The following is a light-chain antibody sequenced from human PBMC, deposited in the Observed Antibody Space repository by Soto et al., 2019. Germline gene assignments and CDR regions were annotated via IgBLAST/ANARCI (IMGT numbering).Light chain of an antibody. Sequence: DIQLTQSPSSLSASVGDSVTISCQASQDINNFLNWYLQKPGKPPQLLIYDASTLESGVPSRFSGTGSGADFSFTINNLQPEDTATYYCQQYEDLPLTFGQGTKGDI. CDR1: QDINNF. V-gene: IGKV1-33*01. CDR2: DAS. CDR3: QQYEDLPLT. J-gene: IGKJ1*01.